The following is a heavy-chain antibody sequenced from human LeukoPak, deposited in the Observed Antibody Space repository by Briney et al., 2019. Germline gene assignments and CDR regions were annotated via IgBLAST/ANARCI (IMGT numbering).Heavy chain of an antibody. Sequence: PGGSLRLSCAASGFTFSSYWMNWVRQAPGKGLEWVANIKQDGSEKYYVDSVKGRFTISRDNAKNSLYLQMNSLRAEDTAVYYCARDYVYDSSGYYSDYLGQGTLVTVSS. CDR2: IKQDGSEK. J-gene: IGHJ4*02. CDR1: GFTFSSYW. V-gene: IGHV3-7*01. D-gene: IGHD3-22*01. CDR3: ARDYVYDSSGYYSDY.